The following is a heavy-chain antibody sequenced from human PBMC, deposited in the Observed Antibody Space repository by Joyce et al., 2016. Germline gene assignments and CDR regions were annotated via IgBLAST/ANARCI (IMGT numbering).Heavy chain of an antibody. Sequence: VQLQQWGAGLLKPSETLSLTCAVYGESFNDYYWRWLRQPPGKGLEWIGDVTRKGGTNAIASLRSRVSISLDTSKNQFSLKLNSVTAADTAVYYCAGGFPGEGFDSWGPGTLVTVS. CDR2: VTRKGGT. D-gene: IGHD7-27*01. J-gene: IGHJ4*02. CDR3: AGGFPGEGFDS. V-gene: IGHV4-34*01. CDR1: GESFNDYY.